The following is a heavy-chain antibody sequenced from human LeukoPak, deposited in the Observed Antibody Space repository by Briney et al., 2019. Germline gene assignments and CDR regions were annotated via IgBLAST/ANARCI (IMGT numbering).Heavy chain of an antibody. J-gene: IGHJ6*03. Sequence: GGTLRLSCAASGFTFSSYGMSWVRQAPGKGLEWVSAISGSGGSTYYADSVKGRFTISRDNSKNTLYLQMNSLRAEDTAVYYCASAVVTTSYYYYYMDVWGKGTTVTISS. CDR1: GFTFSSYG. D-gene: IGHD2-21*02. CDR3: ASAVVTTSYYYYYMDV. V-gene: IGHV3-23*01. CDR2: ISGSGGST.